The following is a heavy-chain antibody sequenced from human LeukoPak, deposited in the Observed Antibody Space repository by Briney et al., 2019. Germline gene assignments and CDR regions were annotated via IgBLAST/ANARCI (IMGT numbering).Heavy chain of an antibody. CDR3: AKGSSGYFFDL. CDR2: ISGSGAST. D-gene: IGHD3-22*01. CDR1: GFTFSNYA. Sequence: GGSLRLSCAASGFTFSNYAMSWVRQAPGKGLEWVSDISGSGASTHYADSVKGRFSVSRDNSKNTLFLQMNSLRAEDTALYYCAKGSSGYFFDLWGQGTLVTVSS. V-gene: IGHV3-23*01. J-gene: IGHJ4*02.